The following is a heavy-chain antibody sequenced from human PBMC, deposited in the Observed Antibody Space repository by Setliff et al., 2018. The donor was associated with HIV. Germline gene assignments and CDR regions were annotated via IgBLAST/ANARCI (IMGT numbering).Heavy chain of an antibody. Sequence: GGSLRLSCATSGFNFSPYAMHWVRRAPGKGLEWVAVVSNDGSLQYAESVKGRFTISRDNSKNTLYLQMNSLRTEDTAVYYCTKPTTVVTSYYFDSWGQGTQVTVSS. CDR2: VSNDGSLQ. J-gene: IGHJ4*02. CDR3: TKPTTVVTSYYFDS. D-gene: IGHD4-17*01. CDR1: GFNFSPYA. V-gene: IGHV3-30*18.